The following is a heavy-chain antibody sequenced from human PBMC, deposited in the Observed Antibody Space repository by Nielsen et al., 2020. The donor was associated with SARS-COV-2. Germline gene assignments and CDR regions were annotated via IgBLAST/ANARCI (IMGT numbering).Heavy chain of an antibody. V-gene: IGHV3-74*01. Sequence: GGSLRLSCAASGFIFSNYWMHWVRQAPGKGLEWVSRINDDGSRTNYADSVKGRFTISRDNAKNTLYLQMNSLRAEDTAVYYCARESVTGTDAFDIWGQGTVVTVSS. CDR2: INDDGSRT. CDR1: GFIFSNYW. CDR3: ARESVTGTDAFDI. D-gene: IGHD6-19*01. J-gene: IGHJ3*02.